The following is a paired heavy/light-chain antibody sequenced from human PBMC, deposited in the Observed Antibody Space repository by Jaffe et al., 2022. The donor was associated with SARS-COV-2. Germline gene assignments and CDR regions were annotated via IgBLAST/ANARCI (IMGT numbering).Light chain of an antibody. CDR3: QQRSNWPPTYT. CDR2: DAS. J-gene: IGKJ2*01. CDR1: QSVSSY. V-gene: IGKV3-11*01. Sequence: EIVLTQSPATLSLSPGERATLSCRASQSVSSYLAWYQQKPGQAPRLLIYDASNRATGIPARFSGSGSGTDFTLTISSLEPEDFAVYYCQQRSNWPPTYTFGQGTKLEIK.
Heavy chain of an antibody. CDR3: ASSRGSVAGKPPYYYYYMDV. CDR1: GGTFSSYA. D-gene: IGHD6-19*01. V-gene: IGHV1-69*01. J-gene: IGHJ6*03. Sequence: QVQLVQSGAEVKKPGSSVKVSCKASGGTFSSYAISWVRQAPGQGLEWMGGIIPIFGTANYAQKFQGRVTITADESTSTAYMELSSLRSEDTAVYYCASSRGSVAGKPPYYYYYMDVWGKGTTVTVSS. CDR2: IIPIFGTA.